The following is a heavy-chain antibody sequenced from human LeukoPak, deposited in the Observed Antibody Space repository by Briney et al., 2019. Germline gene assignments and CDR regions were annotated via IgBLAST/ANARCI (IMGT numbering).Heavy chain of an antibody. CDR1: GGSISDTSDF. Sequence: PSETLSLTCTVSGGSISDTSDFWSWIRQPAGKGLEWIGRIYTSGSTNYNPSLKSRVTMSVDTSKNQFSLKLSSVTAADTAVYYCARQAVYSSGWYFDYWGQGTLVTVSS. V-gene: IGHV4-4*07. CDR2: IYTSGST. D-gene: IGHD6-19*01. J-gene: IGHJ4*02. CDR3: ARQAVYSSGWYFDY.